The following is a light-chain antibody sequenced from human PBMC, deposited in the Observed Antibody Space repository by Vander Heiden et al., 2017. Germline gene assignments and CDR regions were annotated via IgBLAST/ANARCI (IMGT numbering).Light chain of an antibody. Sequence: SYVLTQPPSVSVSPGKTATITCGGNNIGSKSVHWYQQKPGQAPVLVVYDDSDRPSGIPERFSGSNSGSTATLTISRVEAGDEADYYCQVWHSSSDYHVFGTGTKVTVL. CDR1: NIGSKS. J-gene: IGLJ1*01. CDR2: DDS. CDR3: QVWHSSSDYHV. V-gene: IGLV3-21*03.